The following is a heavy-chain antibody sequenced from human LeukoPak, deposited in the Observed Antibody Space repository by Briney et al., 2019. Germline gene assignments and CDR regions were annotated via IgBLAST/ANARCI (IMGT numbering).Heavy chain of an antibody. CDR1: GLTFNTYA. CDR3: AKRGGNSSYYFDY. CDR2: ISGSGGST. Sequence: GGSLRLSCAASGLTFNTYAMSWVRQAPGKGLEWVSAISGSGGSTYYADSVKGRFTISRDNSKNTLYLQMNSLRAEDTAVYYCAKRGGNSSYYFDYWGQGTLVTVSS. V-gene: IGHV3-23*01. D-gene: IGHD4-23*01. J-gene: IGHJ4*02.